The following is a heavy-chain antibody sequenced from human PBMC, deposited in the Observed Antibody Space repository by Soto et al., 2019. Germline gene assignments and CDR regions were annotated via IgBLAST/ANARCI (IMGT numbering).Heavy chain of an antibody. V-gene: IGHV4-39*02. J-gene: IGHJ5*02. CDR3: CRRAPEGFDP. Sequence: SETLSLTCNISGGFISSSCYFWAFIRHSPGKELEWIGSIDYTGTTYNNPSLKSRVTMSVDTSKNHFSLKVDSVTAADTALYYCCRRAPEGFDPWGQGTLVTVSS. CDR2: IDYTGTT. CDR1: GGFISSSCYF.